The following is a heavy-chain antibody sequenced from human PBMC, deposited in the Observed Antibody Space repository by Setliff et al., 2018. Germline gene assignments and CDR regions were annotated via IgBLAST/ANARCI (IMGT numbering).Heavy chain of an antibody. V-gene: IGHV3-7*01. CDR2: IKQDGSEK. CDR3: AKASDSSGYYGFDI. D-gene: IGHD3-22*01. J-gene: IGHJ3*02. Sequence: PGGSLRLSCEASGFTFTSYWMGWVRQAPGKGLEWVANIKQDGSEKYYVDSVKGRFAISRDNAKNSLYLQMNSLRAEDTAMYYCAKASDSSGYYGFDIWGQGTMVTVSS. CDR1: GFTFTSYW.